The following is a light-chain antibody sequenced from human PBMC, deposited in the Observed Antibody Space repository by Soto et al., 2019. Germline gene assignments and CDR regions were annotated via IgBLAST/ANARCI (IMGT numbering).Light chain of an antibody. CDR3: SSYTTSSTLV. V-gene: IGLV2-14*01. Sequence: QPVLTQPASVSASPGQSVTISCAGTSSDVGGYNYVSWYQQRPGRAPKLMIYEVTYRPSGVSNRFSGSKSGNTASLTISGLQAEDEADYYCSSYTTSSTLVFGTGTKLTVL. CDR1: SSDVGGYNY. CDR2: EVT. J-gene: IGLJ1*01.